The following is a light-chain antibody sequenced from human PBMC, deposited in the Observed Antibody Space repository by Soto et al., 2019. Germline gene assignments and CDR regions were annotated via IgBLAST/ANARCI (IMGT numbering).Light chain of an antibody. CDR2: AAS. Sequence: DIQMTQTPSSLSASVGDRVTITCRASQRISSYLNWYQQKPGKAPKLLIYAASTLQSGVPSRFSGSGSGTVFTLIISSLQPEDVATYFCQQRSDWRTFGQGTKVDNK. J-gene: IGKJ1*01. CDR3: QQRSDWRT. V-gene: IGKV1-39*01. CDR1: QRISSY.